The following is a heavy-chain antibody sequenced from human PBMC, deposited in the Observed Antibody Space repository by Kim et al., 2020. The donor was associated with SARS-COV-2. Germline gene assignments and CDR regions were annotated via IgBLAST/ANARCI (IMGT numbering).Heavy chain of an antibody. Sequence: GGSLRLSCAASGFAFSNYAMNWVRQAPGKGLEWVSGMSSMSGSGATTYYADAVKGRFTVSRDNPKNTLILEMNSQRAEDTAMYYCANGGVRTNYHYLDYWGQGTLVTVSS. J-gene: IGHJ4*02. CDR1: GFAFSNYA. CDR3: ANGGVRTNYHYLDY. CDR2: MSGSGATT. V-gene: IGHV3-23*01. D-gene: IGHD3-3*01.